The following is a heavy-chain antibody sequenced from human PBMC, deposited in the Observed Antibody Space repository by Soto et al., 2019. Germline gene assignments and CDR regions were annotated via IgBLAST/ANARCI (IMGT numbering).Heavy chain of an antibody. J-gene: IGHJ3*02. CDR1: GVSINSGGYY. CDR2: IYYTGHT. V-gene: IGHV4-31*03. D-gene: IGHD1-1*01. CDR3: ARGSQLERDALDI. Sequence: QVQLQESGPGLVKPSQTLSLTCSVSGVSINSGGYYSSWIRHHPGKGLEWIGYIYYTGHTFYNPSLKSRVAMSLDTSKNQFSLKLSSVTAADTAVYYCARGSQLERDALDIWGQGTMVTVSS.